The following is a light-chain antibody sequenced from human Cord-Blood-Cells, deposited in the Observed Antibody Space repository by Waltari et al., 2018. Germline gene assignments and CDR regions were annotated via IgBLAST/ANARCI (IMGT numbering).Light chain of an antibody. V-gene: IGLV2-14*01. CDR2: DVS. CDR1: SSDVGGYHY. CDR3: SSYTSSSTYV. J-gene: IGLJ1*01. Sequence: QSALTQPASVSGSPAQSITISCTGTSSDVGGYHYVSWYQQHPGKARKLMIYDVSNRPSGVSNRFSGSKSGNTAYLTISGLQAEDEADYYCSSYTSSSTYVFGTGTKVTVL.